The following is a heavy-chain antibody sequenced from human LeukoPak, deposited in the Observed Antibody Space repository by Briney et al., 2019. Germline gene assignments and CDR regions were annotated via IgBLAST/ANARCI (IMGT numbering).Heavy chain of an antibody. CDR2: IYTSGST. D-gene: IGHD3-3*01. Sequence: SETLSLTCTVSGGSISSYYWSWIRQPPGKGLEWIGYIYTSGSTNYNPSLKSRVTISVDTSKNQFSLKLSSVTAADTAVYYCARGRFGVVTEFDYWGQGTLVTVSS. V-gene: IGHV4-4*09. J-gene: IGHJ4*02. CDR1: GGSISSYY. CDR3: ARGRFGVVTEFDY.